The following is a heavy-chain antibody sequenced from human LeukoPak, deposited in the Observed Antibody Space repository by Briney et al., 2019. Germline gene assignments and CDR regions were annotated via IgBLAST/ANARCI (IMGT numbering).Heavy chain of an antibody. CDR1: GGSISSGDYY. V-gene: IGHV4-30-4*08. CDR2: IYYSGST. CDR3: ARDHRGELRRWFDP. Sequence: PSETLSLTCTVSGGSISSGDYYWSWIRQPPGKGLEWIVYIYYSGSTYYNPSLKSRVTISVDTSKNQFSLKPSSVTAADTAVYYCARDHRGELRRWFDPWGQGTLVTVSS. D-gene: IGHD1-26*01. J-gene: IGHJ5*02.